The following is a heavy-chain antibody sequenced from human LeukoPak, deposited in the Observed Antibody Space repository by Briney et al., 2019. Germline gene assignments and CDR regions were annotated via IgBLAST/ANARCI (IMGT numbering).Heavy chain of an antibody. CDR1: GGSISSGDYY. CDR3: AKYTTTSRKVGFDP. Sequence: SETLSLTCTVSGGSISSGDYYWSWIRQLPGKGLEWIGYTYYSGSTYYNPSLKSRLTMSVDTAKNQFSLRLRSVTAADTAVYYCAKYTTTSRKVGFDPWGQGTLITVSS. CDR2: TYYSGST. D-gene: IGHD2-2*01. J-gene: IGHJ5*01. V-gene: IGHV4-31*03.